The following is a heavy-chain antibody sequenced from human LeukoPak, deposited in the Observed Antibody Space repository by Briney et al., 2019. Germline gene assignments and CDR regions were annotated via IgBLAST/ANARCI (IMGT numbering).Heavy chain of an antibody. CDR1: GFIFNGYT. CDR3: ATYSWELHAFDI. V-gene: IGHV3-21*04. CDR2: ISSSGSNI. Sequence: PGGSLRLSCEASGFIFNGYTMNWVRQAPGKGLEWVSSISSSGSNIYYADSVRGRFTISRDNAKNSLSMQMNSLRAEDTAVYYCATYSWELHAFDIWGQGTMVTVSS. J-gene: IGHJ3*02. D-gene: IGHD1-26*01.